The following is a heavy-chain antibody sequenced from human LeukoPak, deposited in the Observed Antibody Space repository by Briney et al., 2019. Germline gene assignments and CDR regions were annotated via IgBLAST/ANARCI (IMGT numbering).Heavy chain of an antibody. CDR1: GFTFSSYA. CDR3: AKHAVVVAASFDY. Sequence: PGGSLRLSGAASGFTFSSYAMSWVRQAPGKGLEWVSAISGSGGSTYYADSGKGRFTISRDNSKNTLYLQISRLRAEDTAVYYCAKHAVVVAASFDYWGQGTLVTAYS. J-gene: IGHJ4*02. V-gene: IGHV3-23*01. CDR2: ISGSGGST. D-gene: IGHD2-15*01.